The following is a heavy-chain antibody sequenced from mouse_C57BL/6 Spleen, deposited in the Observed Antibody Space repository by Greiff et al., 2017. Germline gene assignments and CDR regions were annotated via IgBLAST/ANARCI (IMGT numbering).Heavy chain of an antibody. CDR3: ARDRRDYSFDY. J-gene: IGHJ2*01. D-gene: IGHD2-4*01. Sequence: EVKVVESGGGLVKPGGSLKLSCAASGFTFSDYGMHWVRQAPAKGLEWVAYISSGSSTIYYADTVKGRFTISRDNAKNTLFLQMTSLRSEDTAMYYCARDRRDYSFDYWGQGTTLTVSS. V-gene: IGHV5-17*01. CDR2: ISSGSSTI. CDR1: GFTFSDYG.